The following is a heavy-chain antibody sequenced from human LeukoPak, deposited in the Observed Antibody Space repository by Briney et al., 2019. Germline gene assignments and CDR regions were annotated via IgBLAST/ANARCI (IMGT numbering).Heavy chain of an antibody. J-gene: IGHJ6*03. CDR2: INPSGGST. D-gene: IGHD3-22*01. Sequence: ASVKVSCKASGYTFTSYYMHWVRQAPGQGLEWMGIINPSGGSTSYAQKFQGRVTMTRDTSTSTVYMELSSLRSEDTAVYYCARDTYDSSGETDYYYYMDVWGKGTTVTVSS. CDR3: ARDTYDSSGETDYYYYMDV. CDR1: GYTFTSYY. V-gene: IGHV1-46*01.